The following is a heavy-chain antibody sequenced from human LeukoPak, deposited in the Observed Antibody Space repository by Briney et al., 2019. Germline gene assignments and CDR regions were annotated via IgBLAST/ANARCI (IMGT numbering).Heavy chain of an antibody. Sequence: AGGSLRLSCAASGFTFDDYAMTWVRQAPGKGLEWVSSISSSSSYIYYADSVKGRFTISRDNAKNSLYLQMNSLRAEDTAVYYCARDRSSSWSTPDYWGQGTLVTVSS. CDR1: GFTFDDYA. J-gene: IGHJ4*02. CDR2: ISSSSSYI. D-gene: IGHD6-13*01. CDR3: ARDRSSSWSTPDY. V-gene: IGHV3-21*01.